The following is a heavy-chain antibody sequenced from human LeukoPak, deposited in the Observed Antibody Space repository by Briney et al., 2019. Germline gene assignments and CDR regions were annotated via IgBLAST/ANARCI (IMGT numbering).Heavy chain of an antibody. D-gene: IGHD2-15*01. J-gene: IGHJ5*02. CDR1: GFTVSSNY. Sequence: GGSLRLSCAASGFTVSSNYMSWVRQAPGKGLEWVSVIYSGGSTYYADSVKGRFTISRDNSKNTLYLQMNSLRAEDTAVYYCARAPNGYCSGGSCYPYHWGQGTLVTVSS. CDR2: IYSGGST. V-gene: IGHV3-53*01. CDR3: ARAPNGYCSGGSCYPYH.